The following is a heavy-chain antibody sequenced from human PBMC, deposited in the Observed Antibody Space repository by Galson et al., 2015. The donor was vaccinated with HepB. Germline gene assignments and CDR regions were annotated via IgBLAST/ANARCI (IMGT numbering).Heavy chain of an antibody. CDR2: ISSSGSTI. CDR1: GFTFSDYY. V-gene: IGHV3-11*01. CDR3: ARDGRSSSWKRYFDY. D-gene: IGHD6-13*01. J-gene: IGHJ4*02. Sequence: SLRLSCAASGFTFSDYYMSWIRQAPGKGLEWVSYISSSGSTIYYADSVKGRFTISRDNAKNSLYLQMNSLRAEDTAVYYCARDGRSSSWKRYFDYWGQGTLVTVSS.